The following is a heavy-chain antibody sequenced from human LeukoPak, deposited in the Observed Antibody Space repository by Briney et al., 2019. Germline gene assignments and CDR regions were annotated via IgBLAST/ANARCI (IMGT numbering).Heavy chain of an antibody. Sequence: GGSLRLFCAASGFTFSSYSMNWVRQAPGKGLEWVSSISSSSSYIYYADSVKGRFTISRDNAKNSLYLQMNSQRAEDTAVYYCARDLRRYDILTGYYMGGAFDIWGQGTMVTVSS. CDR3: ARDLRRYDILTGYYMGGAFDI. V-gene: IGHV3-21*01. D-gene: IGHD3-9*01. J-gene: IGHJ3*02. CDR2: ISSSSSYI. CDR1: GFTFSSYS.